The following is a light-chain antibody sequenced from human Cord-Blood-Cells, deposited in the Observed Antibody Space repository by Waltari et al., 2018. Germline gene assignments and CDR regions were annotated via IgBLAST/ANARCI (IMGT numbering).Light chain of an antibody. CDR1: SSDVGSYNL. CDR3: CSYAGSSTFVV. CDR2: EGS. V-gene: IGLV2-23*01. Sequence: QSALTQPASVSGSPGQSITISCTGTSSDVGSYNLVSSYQQHPGKAPKLMIYEGSKRPSGVSNRFSGSKSGNTASLTISGRQAEDEADYYCCSYAGSSTFVVFGGGTKLTVL. J-gene: IGLJ2*01.